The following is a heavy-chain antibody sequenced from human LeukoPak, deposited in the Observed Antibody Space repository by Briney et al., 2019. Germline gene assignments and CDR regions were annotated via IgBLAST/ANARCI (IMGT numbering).Heavy chain of an antibody. CDR2: INPNSGGT. CDR1: GYTFTGYY. Sequence: ASVKVSCKASGYTFTGYYMHWVRQAPGQGLEWMGWINPNSGGTNYAQKFQGRVTMTRDTSIRTAYMELSRLRSDDTAVYYCARDRWQQLVLGWFDPWGQGTLVTVSS. V-gene: IGHV1-2*02. D-gene: IGHD6-13*01. J-gene: IGHJ5*02. CDR3: ARDRWQQLVLGWFDP.